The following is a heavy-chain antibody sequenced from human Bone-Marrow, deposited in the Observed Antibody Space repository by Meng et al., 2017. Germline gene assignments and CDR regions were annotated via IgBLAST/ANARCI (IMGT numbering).Heavy chain of an antibody. CDR3: ARRLVGATTLDY. V-gene: IGHV5-51*01. CDR2: IYPGDSDT. CDR1: GYSFTSYW. J-gene: IGHJ4*02. D-gene: IGHD1-26*01. Sequence: GGSLRLSCKGSGYSFTSYWIGWVRQMPGKGLEWMGTIYPGDSDTRYSPSFQGQVTISADKSISTAYLQWSSLKASDTAMYYCARRLVGATTLDYWGQGTLVTVSS.